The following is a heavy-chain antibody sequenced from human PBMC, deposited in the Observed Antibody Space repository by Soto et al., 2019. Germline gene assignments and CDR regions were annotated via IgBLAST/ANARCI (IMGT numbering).Heavy chain of an antibody. CDR2: IHYSGST. J-gene: IGHJ3*02. V-gene: IGHV4-59*01. CDR3: AKNLYGYYVNPDI. Sequence: PXGTLTLTFTVSGGSIGNYYWSWIRQPPGKGLEWIGYIHYSGSTWYNPSLKSRVTISVDKSRNQFSLKLSSVTAADTAVYFCAKNLYGYYVNPDIWCQGTMVTVSS. CDR1: GGSIGNYY. D-gene: IGHD3-3*01.